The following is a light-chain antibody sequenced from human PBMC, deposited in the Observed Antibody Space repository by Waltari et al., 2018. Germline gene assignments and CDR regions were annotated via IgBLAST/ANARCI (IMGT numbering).Light chain of an antibody. CDR1: QSISSY. CDR3: QQTYSTPGLT. J-gene: IGKJ4*01. V-gene: IGKV1-39*01. CDR2: AAS. Sequence: DIQMTQSPSSLSASVGDRVTITCRASQSISSYLNWYQQKPGKAPKLLIYAASSLQSGVPSRFSGSGSGTDFALTITSLQPEDLGTYYCQQTYSTPGLTFGGGTKVAIK.